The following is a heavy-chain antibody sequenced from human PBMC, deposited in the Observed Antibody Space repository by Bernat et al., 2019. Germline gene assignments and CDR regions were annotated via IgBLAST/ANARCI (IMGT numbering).Heavy chain of an antibody. CDR1: GFTFSSYA. J-gene: IGHJ4*02. D-gene: IGHD2/OR15-2a*01. CDR2: ISYDGSNK. Sequence: QVQLVESGGGVVQPGRSLRLSCAASGFTFSSYAMHWVRQAPGKGLEWVAVISYDGSNKYYADSVKGRFTISRDNSKNTLYLQMNSLRAEDTAVYYCARRIQKVPLDYWGQGTLVTVSS. V-gene: IGHV3-30-3*01. CDR3: ARRIQKVPLDY.